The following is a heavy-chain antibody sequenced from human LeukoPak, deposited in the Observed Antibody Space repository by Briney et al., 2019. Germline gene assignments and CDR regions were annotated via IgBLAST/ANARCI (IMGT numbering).Heavy chain of an antibody. CDR2: IFYDGSNK. V-gene: IGHV3-33*01. J-gene: IGHJ4*02. D-gene: IGHD2/OR15-2a*01. CDR3: ARDQALYFSYGDY. Sequence: TGGSLRLSCAASGFTFSNYGMHWVRQAPGKGLEWLAAIFYDGSNKYYADTVKGRFTISRDISKNTLYLQVNSLRAEDTAVYYCARDQALYFSYGDYWGQGTLVTVSS. CDR1: GFTFSNYG.